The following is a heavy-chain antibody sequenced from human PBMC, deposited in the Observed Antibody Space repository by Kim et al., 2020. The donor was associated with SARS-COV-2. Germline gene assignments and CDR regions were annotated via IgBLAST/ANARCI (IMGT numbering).Heavy chain of an antibody. CDR2: IYYSGST. CDR1: GGSISSYY. Sequence: SETLSLTCTVSGGSISSYYWSWIRQPPGKGLEWIGYIYYSGSTNYNPSLKSRVTISVDTSKNQFSLKLSSVTAADTAVYYCARTARKVVINWFDPWGQGTLVTVSS. V-gene: IGHV4-59*13. J-gene: IGHJ5*02. D-gene: IGHD2-21*01. CDR3: ARTARKVVINWFDP.